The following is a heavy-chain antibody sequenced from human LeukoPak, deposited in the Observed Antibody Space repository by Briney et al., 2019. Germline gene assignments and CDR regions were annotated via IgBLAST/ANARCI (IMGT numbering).Heavy chain of an antibody. CDR2: IYPGDSDT. V-gene: IGHV5-51*07. D-gene: IGHD3-9*01. Sequence: GESLKVSCKGSGYRFTSYWIGWVHQMPGKGLEWMGIIYPGDSDTRYSPSFQGQVTISADKSISTAYLQWSSLKASDTAMYYCARQASYDILTGYHSGNFDYWGQGTLVTVSS. CDR3: ARQASYDILTGYHSGNFDY. CDR1: GYRFTSYW. J-gene: IGHJ4*02.